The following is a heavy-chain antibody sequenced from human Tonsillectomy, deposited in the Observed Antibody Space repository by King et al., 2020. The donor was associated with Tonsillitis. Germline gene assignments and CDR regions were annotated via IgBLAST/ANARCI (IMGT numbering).Heavy chain of an antibody. J-gene: IGHJ2*01. V-gene: IGHV4-30-2*01. CDR3: AKAWDTDMLHWYFDL. CDR1: GGSISSGDYS. CDR2: IYHSGNT. Sequence: LQLQESGSGLVKPSQTLSLTCAVSGGSISSGDYSWSWIRQPPGKGLEWIGYIYHSGNTYYNPSLKSRVTISVDRSKNQFSLRLSSVTAADTAVYYCAKAWDTDMLHWYFDLWGRGTLVTVSS. D-gene: IGHD5-18*01.